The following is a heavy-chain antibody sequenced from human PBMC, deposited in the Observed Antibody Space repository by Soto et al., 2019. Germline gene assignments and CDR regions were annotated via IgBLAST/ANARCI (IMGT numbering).Heavy chain of an antibody. D-gene: IGHD1-26*01. CDR1: GFTVSSNY. CDR2: IYSGGST. V-gene: IGHV3-53*01. Sequence: GSLRLSCSASGFTVSSNYMSWVRQAPGKGLEWVSVIYSGGSTYYADSVKGRFTISRDNSKNTLYLQMNSLRAEDTAVYYCARDKLHYFDYWGQGTLVTVSS. J-gene: IGHJ4*02. CDR3: ARDKLHYFDY.